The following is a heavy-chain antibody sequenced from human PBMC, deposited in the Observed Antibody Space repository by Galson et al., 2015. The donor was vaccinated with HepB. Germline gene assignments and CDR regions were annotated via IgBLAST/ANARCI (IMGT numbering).Heavy chain of an antibody. CDR2: ISSTSSNI. D-gene: IGHD1-14*01. CDR3: ARGTSDRNVGYFDL. J-gene: IGHJ2*01. CDR1: GFTFSDYT. V-gene: IGHV3-48*01. Sequence: SLRLSCAASGFTFSDYTMNWVRQAPGKGLEWVSRISSTSSNIYYADSVKGRFTISRDNAKNSLFLQMNNLGAEDTAVYYCARGTSDRNVGYFDLWGRATLVTVSS.